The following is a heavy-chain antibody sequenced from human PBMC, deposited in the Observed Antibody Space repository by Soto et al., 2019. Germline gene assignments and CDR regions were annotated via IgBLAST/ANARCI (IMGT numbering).Heavy chain of an antibody. J-gene: IGHJ4*02. Sequence: SDTLSLTCAVSGVSISSGDYYWSWIRQPPGKGLEWSGYIYYSGSTYYNPSLKSRVTISVDTSKNHFYLKLRSVTAAATPAYYCPRRYGGNFAYWGQGNLVPVSS. CDR1: GVSISSGDYY. CDR2: IYYSGST. V-gene: IGHV4-30-4*02. D-gene: IGHD3-16*01. CDR3: PRRYGGNFAY.